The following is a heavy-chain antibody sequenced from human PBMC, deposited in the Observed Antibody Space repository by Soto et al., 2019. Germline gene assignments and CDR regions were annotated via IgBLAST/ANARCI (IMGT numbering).Heavy chain of an antibody. CDR1: GFTFSSYS. D-gene: IGHD4-17*01. Sequence: PGGSLRLSCAASGFTFSSYSMNWVRQAPGKGLEWVSSISSSSSYIYYADSVKGRFTISRDNAKNSLYLQMNSLRAEDTAVYYCARGIYGDYLSYYYYYGMDVWGQGTTVTVS. V-gene: IGHV3-21*01. J-gene: IGHJ6*02. CDR3: ARGIYGDYLSYYYYYGMDV. CDR2: ISSSSSYI.